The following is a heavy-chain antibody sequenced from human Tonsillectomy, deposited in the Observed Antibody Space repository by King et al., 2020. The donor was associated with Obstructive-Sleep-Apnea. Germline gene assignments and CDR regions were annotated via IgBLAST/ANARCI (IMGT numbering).Heavy chain of an antibody. Sequence: QLQESGPGLVKPSGTLSLTCAVSGGSISSSNWWSWVRQPPGKGLEWIGEIYHSGTTNYNPSLKSRVTISVDKSKNQFSLNLSSVTAADTAVYYCAREKWYGSNLNVFYYFGMDVWGQGTTVTVSS. CDR2: IYHSGTT. D-gene: IGHD6-13*01. CDR1: GGSISSSNW. J-gene: IGHJ6*02. V-gene: IGHV4-4*02. CDR3: AREKWYGSNLNVFYYFGMDV.